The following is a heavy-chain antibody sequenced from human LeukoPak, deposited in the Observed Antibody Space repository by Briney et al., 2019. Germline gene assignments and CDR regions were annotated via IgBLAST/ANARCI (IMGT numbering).Heavy chain of an antibody. V-gene: IGHV3-30*02. D-gene: IGHD2-2*01. J-gene: IGHJ4*02. CDR2: IRYDGSNK. CDR3: AKDGASFVPAPDFDY. Sequence: GGSLRLSCAASGFTFSSYGMHWVRQAPGKGLEWVAFIRYDGSNKYYADSVKGRFTISRDNSKNTLYLQMNSLRAEDTAVYYCAKDGASFVPAPDFDYWGQGTLVTVSS. CDR1: GFTFSSYG.